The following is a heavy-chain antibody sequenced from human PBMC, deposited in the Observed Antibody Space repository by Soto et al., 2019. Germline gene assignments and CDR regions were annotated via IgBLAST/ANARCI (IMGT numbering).Heavy chain of an antibody. J-gene: IGHJ4*02. CDR1: GFTFSTYA. CDR3: AKPLYGGCDY. Sequence: EVQLLDSGGGLVQPGGSLRLSCIASGFTFSTYAMSWVRQAPGKGLEWVSGIGGNGATTRYADSVKGRFTISRDNSKNTVYLQMNSLRVEDTAVYYCAKPLYGGCDYWGRGTLVTVSS. CDR2: IGGNGATT. D-gene: IGHD5-12*01. V-gene: IGHV3-23*01.